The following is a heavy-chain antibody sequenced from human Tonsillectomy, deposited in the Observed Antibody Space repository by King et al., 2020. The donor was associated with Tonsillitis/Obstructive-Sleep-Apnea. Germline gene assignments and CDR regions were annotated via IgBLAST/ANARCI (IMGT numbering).Heavy chain of an antibody. CDR1: GFTVSNNY. CDR2: IYSGGGT. D-gene: IGHD2/OR15-2a*01. J-gene: IGHJ4*02. CDR3: ARDYHGMATLYYFML. Sequence: VQLVESGGGLVQPGGSLRLSCAASGFTVSNNYMSWVRQAQGEGLEWVSVIYSGGGTYYADSVKGRFSISRDNSKNTLFLQMNNLRAEDTAVYYCARDYHGMATLYYFMLWGQGTLVTVSS. V-gene: IGHV3-66*01.